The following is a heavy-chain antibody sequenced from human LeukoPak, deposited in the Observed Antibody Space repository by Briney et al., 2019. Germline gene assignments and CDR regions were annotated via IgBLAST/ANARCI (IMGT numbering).Heavy chain of an antibody. CDR1: GYTFTSYD. CDR3: ARLGSWYCYYYGMDV. Sequence: ASVKVSCKASGYTFTSYDINWVRQATGQGLEWMGWMNPNSGNTGYAQKFQGRVTMTRNTSISTAYMELSSLRSEDTAVYYCARLGSWYCYYYGMDVWGQGTTVTVSS. J-gene: IGHJ6*02. CDR2: MNPNSGNT. V-gene: IGHV1-8*01. D-gene: IGHD6-13*01.